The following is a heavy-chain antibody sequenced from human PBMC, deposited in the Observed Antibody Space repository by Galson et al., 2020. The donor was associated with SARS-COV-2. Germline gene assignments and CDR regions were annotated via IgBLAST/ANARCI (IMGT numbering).Heavy chain of an antibody. CDR2: IKQDGSEK. CDR1: GFTFSSYW. D-gene: IGHD6-13*01. V-gene: IGHV3-7*01. CDR3: ARDNGAYSRSYQKSNYYYYGMDV. Sequence: TGGSLRLSCAASGFTFSSYWMSWVRQAPGKGLEWVANIKQDGSEKYYVDSVKGRFTISRDNAKNSLYLQMNSLRAEDTAVYYCARDNGAYSRSYQKSNYYYYGMDVWGQGTTVTVSS. J-gene: IGHJ6*02.